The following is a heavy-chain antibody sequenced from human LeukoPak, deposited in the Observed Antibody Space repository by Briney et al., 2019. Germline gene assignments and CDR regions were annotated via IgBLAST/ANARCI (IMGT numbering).Heavy chain of an antibody. Sequence: SETLSLTCAVYGGSFSGYYWSWIRQPPGKGLEWIGEINHSGSTNYNPSLKSRVTISVDTSKNQFSLKLSSVTAADTAVYYCARVWYYYDSSGYYYVGVSDASDIWGQGTMVTVSS. CDR2: INHSGST. CDR1: GGSFSGYY. CDR3: ARVWYYYDSSGYYYVGVSDASDI. V-gene: IGHV4-34*01. J-gene: IGHJ3*02. D-gene: IGHD3-22*01.